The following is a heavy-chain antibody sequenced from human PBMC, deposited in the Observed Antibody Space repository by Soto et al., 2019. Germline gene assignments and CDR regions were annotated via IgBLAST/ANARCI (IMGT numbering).Heavy chain of an antibody. CDR2: ITGGGGGA. J-gene: IGHJ3*01. CDR3: ARDPNGDYIGAFDF. Sequence: EVQVLESGGGLVQPGGSLRLSCTASGFIFPNYAMMWVRQAPGKGLGWVSAITGGGGGAQYEDSVRGRLIISRDNSKKKLYLEMSSVRAEDTAIYYCARDPNGDYIGAFDFWGQGISVTVSS. D-gene: IGHD4-17*01. CDR1: GFIFPNYA. V-gene: IGHV3-23*01.